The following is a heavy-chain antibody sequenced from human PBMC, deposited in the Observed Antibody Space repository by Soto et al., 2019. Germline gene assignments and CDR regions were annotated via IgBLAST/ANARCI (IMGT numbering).Heavy chain of an antibody. Sequence: QVQLVESGGGVVQPGRSLRLPCAASGFTFSSYAMHWVRQAPGKGLEWVAVISYDGSNKYYADSVKGRFTISRDNSKNTLYLQMNSLRAEDTAVYYCASGYGDYPYYYYGMDVWGQGTTVTVSS. CDR1: GFTFSSYA. J-gene: IGHJ6*02. V-gene: IGHV3-30-3*01. CDR2: ISYDGSNK. D-gene: IGHD4-17*01. CDR3: ASGYGDYPYYYYGMDV.